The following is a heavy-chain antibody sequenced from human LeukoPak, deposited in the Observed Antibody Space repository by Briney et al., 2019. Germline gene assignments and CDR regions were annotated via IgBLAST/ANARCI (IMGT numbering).Heavy chain of an antibody. CDR1: VYTFTSYY. V-gene: IGHV1-46*01. J-gene: IGHJ4*02. CDR2: INPSGGST. D-gene: IGHD3-10*01. Sequence: ASVKVSCKASVYTFTSYYMHWVRQAPAQGLEWMGIINPSGGSTSYAQKFQGRVTMTRDMSTSTVYMELSSLRSEDTAVYYCARAYYYGSGSIPFDYWGQGTLVTVSS. CDR3: ARAYYYGSGSIPFDY.